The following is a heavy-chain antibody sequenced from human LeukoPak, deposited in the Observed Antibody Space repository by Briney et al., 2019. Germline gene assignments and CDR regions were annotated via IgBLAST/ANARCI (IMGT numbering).Heavy chain of an antibody. CDR2: IWYDGSNK. V-gene: IGHV3-33*01. CDR3: ARRGRDGYNYAFDI. J-gene: IGHJ3*02. D-gene: IGHD5-24*01. Sequence: PGGSLRLSCAASGFTFSSYGMHWVRQAPGKGLEWVAVIWYDGSNKYYADSVKGRFTISRDNSKNTLYLQMNSLRAEDTAVYYCARRGRDGYNYAFDIWGKGTMVTVSS. CDR1: GFTFSSYG.